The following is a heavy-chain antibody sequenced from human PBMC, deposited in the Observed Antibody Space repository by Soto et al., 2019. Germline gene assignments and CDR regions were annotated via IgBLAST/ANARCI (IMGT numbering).Heavy chain of an antibody. CDR2: INHSGST. Sequence: SETLSLTCAVYGGSFSGYYWTWIRQPPGTGLEWIGEINHSGSTNYNPSLRSRVTISVDTSKNQFSLKLTSVTAADTAVYYCASDKITGLFDYWGQGTLVTVSS. CDR3: ASDKITGLFDY. CDR1: GGSFSGYY. V-gene: IGHV4-34*01. D-gene: IGHD2-8*02. J-gene: IGHJ4*02.